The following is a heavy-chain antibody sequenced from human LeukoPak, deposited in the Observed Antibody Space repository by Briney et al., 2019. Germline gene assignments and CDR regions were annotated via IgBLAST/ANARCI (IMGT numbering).Heavy chain of an antibody. CDR3: ARDRGGGTGTTPYYYYYYMDV. CDR2: IIPIFGTA. D-gene: IGHD1-7*01. CDR1: GGTFSSYA. Sequence: SVKVSCKASGGTFSSYAISWVRQAPGQGLEWMGGIIPIFGTANYAQKFQGRVTITTDESTSTAYMELSSLRSEDTAVYYCARDRGGGTGTTPYYYYYYMDVWGKGTTVTVSS. V-gene: IGHV1-69*05. J-gene: IGHJ6*03.